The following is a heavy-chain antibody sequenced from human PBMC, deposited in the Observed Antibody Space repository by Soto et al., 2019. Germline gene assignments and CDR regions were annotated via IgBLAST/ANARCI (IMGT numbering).Heavy chain of an antibody. CDR1: VCSFIGYY. D-gene: IGHD2-2*01. CDR2: INHSGST. V-gene: IGHV4-34*01. J-gene: IGHJ6*01. CDR3: ARPVVVTDDIRDCMDV. Sequence: SSTXSLTCSVGVCSFIGYYCILIRQPPGKGRELIGEINHSGSTNYNPSLKRRVNISVDTSKNQFSLKLSSVNAADKAVYYCARPVVVTDDIRDCMDVWGQGTTVTVYS.